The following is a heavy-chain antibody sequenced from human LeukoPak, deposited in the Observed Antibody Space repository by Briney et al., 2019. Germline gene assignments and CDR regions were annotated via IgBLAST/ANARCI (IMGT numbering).Heavy chain of an antibody. CDR3: ARGGPTVGTDY. J-gene: IGHJ4*02. Sequence: PGGSLRLSCAGSGFTFRNYWMNWVRQAPGKGLEWVANIKEDGSEKYYVDSVKGRFTVSRDNAKNSLYQQINSLRADDKAVYYWARGGPTVGTDYWGQGTLVTVSS. CDR1: GFTFRNYW. V-gene: IGHV3-7*04. CDR2: IKEDGSEK. D-gene: IGHD1-26*01.